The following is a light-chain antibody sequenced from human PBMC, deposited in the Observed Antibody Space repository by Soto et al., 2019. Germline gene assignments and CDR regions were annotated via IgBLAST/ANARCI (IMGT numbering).Light chain of an antibody. CDR1: QSISRY. J-gene: IGKJ1*01. V-gene: IGKV1-39*01. CDR3: QQNYRATPWT. Sequence: DIQMTQSPSSLPASVGDRITITCLSSQSISRYLNWYQHKPGKAPKLLINAASSLERGVPSRFSGGGSGTDFTLNISSLQPDDFATYYCQQNYRATPWTFGQGTKVDIK. CDR2: AAS.